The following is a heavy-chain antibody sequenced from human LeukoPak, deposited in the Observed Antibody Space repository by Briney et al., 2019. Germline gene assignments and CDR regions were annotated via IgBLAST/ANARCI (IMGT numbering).Heavy chain of an antibody. Sequence: GSVKGSSKASVYTFTSDGISWVRQAPGHGLEWMGWISAYNGNTNYAQKLQGRVTMTTDTSTSTAYMELRSLRSDDTAVYYCARVYAGPAGSFDYWGQGTLVTVSS. CDR3: ARVYAGPAGSFDY. J-gene: IGHJ4*02. V-gene: IGHV1-18*01. CDR1: VYTFTSDG. D-gene: IGHD6-13*01. CDR2: ISAYNGNT.